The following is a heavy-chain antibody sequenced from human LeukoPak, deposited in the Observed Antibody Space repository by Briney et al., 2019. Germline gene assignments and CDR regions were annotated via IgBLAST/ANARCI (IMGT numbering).Heavy chain of an antibody. CDR1: GYTFTSYD. CDR3: ARGGDIVVVPAANSGFDY. J-gene: IGHJ4*02. V-gene: IGHV1-8*01. Sequence: ASVKVSCKASGYTFTSYDINWVRQATGQGLEWMGWMNPNSGNTGYALKFQGRVTMTRNTSISTAYMELSSLRSEDTAVYYCARGGDIVVVPAANSGFDYWGQGTLVTVSS. CDR2: MNPNSGNT. D-gene: IGHD2-2*01.